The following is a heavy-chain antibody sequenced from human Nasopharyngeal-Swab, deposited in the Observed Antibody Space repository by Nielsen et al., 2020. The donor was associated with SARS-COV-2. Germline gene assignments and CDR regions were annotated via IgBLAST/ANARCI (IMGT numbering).Heavy chain of an antibody. Sequence: GESLKISCAASGFTVSSNYMSWVRQAPGKGLEWVSVIYSGGSTYYADSVKGRFTISRDNSKNTLYLQMNSVRAEDTAVYYCARGSSSSLVWGQGTMVTVSS. V-gene: IGHV3-53*01. CDR2: IYSGGST. CDR1: GFTVSSNY. D-gene: IGHD6-6*01. J-gene: IGHJ4*02. CDR3: ARGSSSSLV.